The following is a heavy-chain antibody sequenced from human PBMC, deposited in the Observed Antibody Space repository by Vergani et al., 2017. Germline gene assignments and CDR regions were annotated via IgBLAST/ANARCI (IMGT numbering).Heavy chain of an antibody. Sequence: QVQLQESGPGLVKPSETLSLTCTVSGDSISSRNCYWSWIRQPPGKGLEWIGEINHSGSTNYNPSLKSRVTISVDTSKNQFSLKLSSVTAADTAVYYCARGEGSPYYYYGMDVWGQGTTVTVSS. V-gene: IGHV4-39*07. J-gene: IGHJ6*02. CDR3: ARGEGSPYYYYGMDV. CDR2: INHSGST. CDR1: GDSISSRNCY.